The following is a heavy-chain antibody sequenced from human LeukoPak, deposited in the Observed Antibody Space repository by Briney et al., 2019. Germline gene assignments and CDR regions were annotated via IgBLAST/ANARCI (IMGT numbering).Heavy chain of an antibody. CDR1: GVSFSGYY. J-gene: IGHJ4*02. D-gene: IGHD2-2*01. CDR3: ARYSPDIVVVPAARWYDY. V-gene: IGHV4-34*01. Sequence: KPLETLSLTCAVYGVSFSGYYWSWIRQPPGKGLEWIGEINHSGSTNYNPSLKSRVTISVDTSKNQFSLKLSSVTAADTAVYYCARYSPDIVVVPAARWYDYWGQGTLVTVSS. CDR2: INHSGST.